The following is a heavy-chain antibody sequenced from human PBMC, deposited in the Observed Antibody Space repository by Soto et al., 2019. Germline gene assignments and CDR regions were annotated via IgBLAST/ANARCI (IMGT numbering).Heavy chain of an antibody. CDR1: GFTFSSYG. Sequence: GGSLRLSCAASGFTFSSYGMHWVRQAPGKGLEWVAVIWYDGSNKYYADSVKGRFTISRDNSKNTLYLQMNSLRAEDTAVYYCASEYYYDSSGNITGDYWGQGTLVTVSS. D-gene: IGHD3-22*01. CDR2: IWYDGSNK. CDR3: ASEYYYDSSGNITGDY. V-gene: IGHV3-33*01. J-gene: IGHJ4*02.